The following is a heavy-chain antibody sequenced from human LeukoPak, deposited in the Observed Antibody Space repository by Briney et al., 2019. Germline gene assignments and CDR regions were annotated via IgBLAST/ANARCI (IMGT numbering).Heavy chain of an antibody. CDR3: ASGSYYFDY. V-gene: IGHV4-59*08. J-gene: IGHJ4*02. Sequence: TETLSLTCTVSGGSIRSYYWSWIRQPPGKGLEWIGYIYYSGSTKYNPSLKSRATISVDTSKNQFSLKLNSVTAADTAVYYCASGSYYFDYWGQGTLVTVSS. CDR1: GGSIRSYY. D-gene: IGHD1-26*01. CDR2: IYYSGST.